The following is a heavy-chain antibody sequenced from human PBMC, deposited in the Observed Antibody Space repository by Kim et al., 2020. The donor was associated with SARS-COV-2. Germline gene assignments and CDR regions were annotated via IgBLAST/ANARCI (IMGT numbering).Heavy chain of an antibody. CDR1: GGSINYYY. D-gene: IGHD6-19*01. CDR3: ARGAVPDKISWFDP. Sequence: SETLSLTCTFSGGSINYYYWSWIRQPPGKGLEWIGYISYSGNTNYNPSLKSRVTISLDTSNNQFSLKLTSVTAADTAVYYCARGAVPDKISWFDPWGQGTLVTVSS. V-gene: IGHV4-59*01. CDR2: ISYSGNT. J-gene: IGHJ5*02.